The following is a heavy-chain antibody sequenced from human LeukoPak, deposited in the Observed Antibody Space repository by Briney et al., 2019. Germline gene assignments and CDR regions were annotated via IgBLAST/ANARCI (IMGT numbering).Heavy chain of an antibody. D-gene: IGHD4-17*01. CDR3: ARNRSFTVTNYWYFDL. CDR2: ISSSSSYI. CDR1: GFTFSSYS. J-gene: IGHJ2*01. V-gene: IGHV3-21*01. Sequence: GGSLRLSCAASGFTFSSYSMNWVRQAPGKGLEWVSSISSSSSYIYYADSVKGRFTISRDNAKNSLYLQMNSLRAEDTAVYYCARNRSFTVTNYWYFDLWGRGSLVTVSS.